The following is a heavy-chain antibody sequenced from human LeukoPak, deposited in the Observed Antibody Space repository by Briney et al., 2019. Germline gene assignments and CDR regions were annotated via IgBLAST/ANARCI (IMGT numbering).Heavy chain of an antibody. CDR3: ARGITMVRRVVNWFDP. J-gene: IGHJ5*02. CDR1: GYSISSGYY. D-gene: IGHD3-10*01. V-gene: IGHV4-38-2*02. CDR2: IYHSGST. Sequence: SETLSLTCTVSGYSISSGYYWGWIRQPPGKGLEWIGSIYHSGSTYYNPSLKSRVTISVDTSKNQFSLKLSSVTAADTAVYYCARGITMVRRVVNWFDPWGQGTLVTVSS.